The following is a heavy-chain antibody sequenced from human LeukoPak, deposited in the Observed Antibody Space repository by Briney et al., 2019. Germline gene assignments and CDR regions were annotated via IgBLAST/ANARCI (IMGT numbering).Heavy chain of an antibody. V-gene: IGHV3-23*01. Sequence: GGSLRLSCAASGFTFSSQAMSWVRQAPGKGLEWVSVIGGSGSITYYRDSVKGRFTISRDNSKNTMYLQMNSLRAEDTAVYYCASAGSGWYDHWGQGTLVTVSS. J-gene: IGHJ5*02. D-gene: IGHD6-19*01. CDR1: GFTFSSQA. CDR3: ASAGSGWYDH. CDR2: IGGSGSIT.